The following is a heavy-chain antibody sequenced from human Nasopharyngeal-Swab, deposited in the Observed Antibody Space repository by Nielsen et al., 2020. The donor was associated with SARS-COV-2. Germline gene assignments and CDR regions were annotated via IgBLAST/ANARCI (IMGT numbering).Heavy chain of an antibody. CDR3: ARAGDFWSGWSANYYMDV. CDR2: IYYSGNT. J-gene: IGHJ6*03. D-gene: IGHD3-3*01. Sequence: LRLSCTVSGGSISSGGCCWSWIRQLPGKGLDWIGYIYYSGNTYHNPSLKSRVTISVDTSKNQFSLKLSSVTAADTAVYYCARAGDFWSGWSANYYMDVWGKGTTVTVSS. V-gene: IGHV4-31*03. CDR1: GGSISSGGCC.